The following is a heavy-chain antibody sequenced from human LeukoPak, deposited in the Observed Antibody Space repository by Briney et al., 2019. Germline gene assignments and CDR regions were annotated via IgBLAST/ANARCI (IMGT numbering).Heavy chain of an antibody. CDR2: IYYSGST. D-gene: IGHD6-13*01. Sequence: SETLSLTCTVSGGSISSGDYYWSWIRQPPGKGLEWIGYIYYSGSTHYNPSLKSRVTISVDTSKNQFSLKLSSVTAADTAVYYCASQLQQLEYFDYWGQGTLVTVSS. V-gene: IGHV4-30-4*01. CDR3: ASQLQQLEYFDY. CDR1: GGSISSGDYY. J-gene: IGHJ4*02.